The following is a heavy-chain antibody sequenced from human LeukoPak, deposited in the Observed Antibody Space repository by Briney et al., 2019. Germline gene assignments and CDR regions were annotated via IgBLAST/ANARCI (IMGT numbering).Heavy chain of an antibody. CDR3: AKADYDFWSGYYV. D-gene: IGHD3-3*01. Sequence: GGSLRLSCAASGFTFSSYARSWVRQAPGKGLEWVSAISGSGGSTYYADSVKGRFTISRDNSKNTLYLQMNSLRAEDTAVYYCAKADYDFWSGYYVWGQGTLVTVSS. J-gene: IGHJ4*02. CDR1: GFTFSSYA. CDR2: ISGSGGST. V-gene: IGHV3-23*01.